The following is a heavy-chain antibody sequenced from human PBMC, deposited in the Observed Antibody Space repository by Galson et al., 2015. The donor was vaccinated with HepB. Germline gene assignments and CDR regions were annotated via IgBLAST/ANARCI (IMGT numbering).Heavy chain of an antibody. V-gene: IGHV4-34*01. J-gene: IGHJ5*02. CDR3: ARLYDILTGGWFDP. CDR1: GGSFSGYY. D-gene: IGHD3-9*01. Sequence: SLTCAVYGGSFSGYYWSWIRQPPGKGLEWIGSIYYSGSTYYNPSLKSRVTISVDTSKNQFSLKLSSVTAADTAVYYCARLYDILTGGWFDPWGQGTLVTVSS. CDR2: IYYSGST.